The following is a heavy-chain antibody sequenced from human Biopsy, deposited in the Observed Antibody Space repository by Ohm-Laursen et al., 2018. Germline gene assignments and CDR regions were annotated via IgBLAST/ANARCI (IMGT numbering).Heavy chain of an antibody. V-gene: IGHV3-33*01. CDR3: ARDEMGSISRPGYFQH. J-gene: IGHJ1*01. Sequence: SLRLSCAASGYSFSRNGMHWVRQAPGKGLEWVAIIWYDGSNKYYGDSVKGRFTISRDSSKNTVYLQMDSLRAEDTAVYYCARDEMGSISRPGYFQHWGQGALVIVSS. CDR2: IWYDGSNK. CDR1: GYSFSRNG. D-gene: IGHD5-24*01.